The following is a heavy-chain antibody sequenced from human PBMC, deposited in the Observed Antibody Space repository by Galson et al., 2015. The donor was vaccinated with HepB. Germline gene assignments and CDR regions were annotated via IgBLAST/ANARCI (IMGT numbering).Heavy chain of an antibody. J-gene: IGHJ4*02. V-gene: IGHV3-30*04. CDR2: ISYDGSNK. CDR3: ARARYVYDSSGYQFDY. D-gene: IGHD3-22*01. CDR1: GFTFSSYA. Sequence: SLRLSCAASGFTFSSYAMHWVRQAPGKGLEWVAVISYDGSNKYYADSVKGRFTISRDNSKNTLYLQMNSLRAEDTAVYYCARARYVYDSSGYQFDYWGQGTLVAVSS.